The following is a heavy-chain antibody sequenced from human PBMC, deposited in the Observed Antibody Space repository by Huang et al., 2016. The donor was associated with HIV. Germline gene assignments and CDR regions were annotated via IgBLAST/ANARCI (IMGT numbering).Heavy chain of an antibody. CDR2: IIPVHDTT. V-gene: IGHV1-69*13. CDR3: ARGVGNSNRGFDI. D-gene: IGHD5-18*01. Sequence: QVQLVQSGAEMKKSGSSVKVSGKASGGTVSSFSFTWVRQAPGHGLEWMGGIIPVHDTTDLAQKGRGRVTLTADESTNTAFMELSGLTAQDTAVYYCARGVGNSNRGFDIWGQGTLVTVS. CDR1: GGTVSSFS. J-gene: IGHJ4*02.